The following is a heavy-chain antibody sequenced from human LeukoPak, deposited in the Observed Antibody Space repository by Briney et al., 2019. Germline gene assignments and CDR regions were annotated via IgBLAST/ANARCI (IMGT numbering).Heavy chain of an antibody. CDR3: ARARMGSAYDYFDY. CDR1: GGTFSSYA. V-gene: IGHV1-2*02. Sequence: ASVKVSCKASGGTFSSYAISWVRQAPGQGLEWMGWINPNSGGTNFAQKFQGRFTMTRDTSTTTAYMELSSLRSDDTAVYYCARARMGSAYDYFDYWGQGTLVTVSS. CDR2: INPNSGGT. J-gene: IGHJ4*02. D-gene: IGHD5-12*01.